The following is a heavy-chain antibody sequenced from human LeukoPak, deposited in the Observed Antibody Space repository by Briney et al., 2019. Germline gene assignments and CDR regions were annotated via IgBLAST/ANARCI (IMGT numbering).Heavy chain of an antibody. Sequence: ASVKVSCKASGYTFTSYDINWVRQATGQGLEWMGWMNPNSGNTGYAQKLQGRVTMTRNTSISTAYVELSSLRSEDTAVYYCARGLIKQSPFPYWGQGTLVTVSS. CDR1: GYTFTSYD. CDR2: MNPNSGNT. CDR3: ARGLIKQSPFPY. V-gene: IGHV1-8*01. D-gene: IGHD3-16*01. J-gene: IGHJ4*02.